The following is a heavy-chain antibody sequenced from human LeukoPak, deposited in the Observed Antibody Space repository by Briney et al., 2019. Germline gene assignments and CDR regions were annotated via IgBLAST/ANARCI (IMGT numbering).Heavy chain of an antibody. D-gene: IGHD6-25*01. Sequence: GGSLRLSCAASGFTFSSYSMNWVRQAPGKGLEWVSYISGSSATIYYVDSVKGRFTVSRDNAKNSLYLQMNSLRAEDTAVYYCAREPAAAGKNWFDPWGQGTLVTVSS. V-gene: IGHV3-48*04. CDR2: ISGSSATI. CDR1: GFTFSSYS. J-gene: IGHJ5*02. CDR3: AREPAAAGKNWFDP.